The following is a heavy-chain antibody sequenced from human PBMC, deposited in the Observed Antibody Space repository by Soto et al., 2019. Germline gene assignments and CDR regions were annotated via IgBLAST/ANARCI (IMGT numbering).Heavy chain of an antibody. J-gene: IGHJ6*02. Sequence: SETLSLTCAVYGGSFSGYYWSWIRQPPGKGLEWIGEINHSGSTNYNPSLKSRVTISVDTSKNQFSLKLSSVTAADTAVYYCARYIRTRKAKYYYYGMDVWGQGTTVTVSS. CDR2: INHSGST. CDR1: GGSFSGYY. D-gene: IGHD3-3*02. CDR3: ARYIRTRKAKYYYYGMDV. V-gene: IGHV4-34*01.